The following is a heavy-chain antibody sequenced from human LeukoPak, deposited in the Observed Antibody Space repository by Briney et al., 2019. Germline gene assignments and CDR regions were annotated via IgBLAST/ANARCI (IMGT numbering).Heavy chain of an antibody. V-gene: IGHV3-23*01. CDR1: GFTFSSYG. CDR2: ISVRADST. J-gene: IGHJ4*02. Sequence: QPGGSLRLSCAASGFTFSSYGMSWVRQAPGKGLEWVSGISVRADSTSYADPVKGRFTISRDNSKNTLYLQMNSLRDEDTAVYYCAKDYNWSDGYWGQGTLVTVSS. CDR3: AKDYNWSDGY. D-gene: IGHD1-20*01.